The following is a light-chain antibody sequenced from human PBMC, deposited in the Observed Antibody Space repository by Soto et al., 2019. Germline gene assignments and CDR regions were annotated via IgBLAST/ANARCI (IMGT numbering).Light chain of an antibody. CDR2: DVS. CDR1: SSDVGGYNY. CDR3: TSYTSSSSLVV. Sequence: QYALTQPASVSGSPGQSITISCSETSSDVGGYNYVSWYQQHPGKAPKLVIYDVSNRPSGVSIRFSGSKSGNTASLTISGLQAEDEADYYCTSYTSSSSLVVFGGGTQLTVL. V-gene: IGLV2-14*03. J-gene: IGLJ7*01.